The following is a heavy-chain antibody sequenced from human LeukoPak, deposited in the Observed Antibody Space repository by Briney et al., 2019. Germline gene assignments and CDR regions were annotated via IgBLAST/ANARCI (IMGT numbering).Heavy chain of an antibody. D-gene: IGHD5-24*01. J-gene: IGHJ4*02. Sequence: ASVQVSCKASGGTFISYAISWVRQAPGQGLEWMGGIIPIFGTANYAQKFQGRVTITADESTSTAYMELSSLRSEDTAVYYCARDPGEDGYNNGSGIEFDYWGQGTLSPSPQ. V-gene: IGHV1-69*13. CDR2: IIPIFGTA. CDR1: GGTFISYA. CDR3: ARDPGEDGYNNGSGIEFDY.